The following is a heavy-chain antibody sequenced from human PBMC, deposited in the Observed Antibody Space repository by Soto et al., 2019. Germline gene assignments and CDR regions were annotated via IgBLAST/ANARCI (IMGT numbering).Heavy chain of an antibody. CDR3: ARHSLLTFLGSGWS. V-gene: IGHV4-61*08. CDR1: GCSISSGGYY. CDR2: IYYSGST. Sequence: SETLSLTCTASGCSISSGGYYWSWIRQHPGKGLEWIGYIYYSGSTNYNPSLKSRVTISVDTSKNQFSLKLSSVTAADTAVYYCARHSLLTFLGSGWSWGQGTLVTVSS. D-gene: IGHD6-19*01. J-gene: IGHJ5*02.